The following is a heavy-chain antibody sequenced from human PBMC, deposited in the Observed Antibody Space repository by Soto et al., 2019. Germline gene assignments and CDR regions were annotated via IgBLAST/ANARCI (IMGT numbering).Heavy chain of an antibody. J-gene: IGHJ4*02. Sequence: PGESLKISCKGSGYSFTSYWIGWVRQMPGKGLEWMGIIYPGDSDTRYSPSFQGQVTISADKSISTAYLQWSSLKASDTAMYYCARTGDSSGYPDYFDYWGQGTLVTVSS. CDR1: GYSFTSYW. D-gene: IGHD3-22*01. CDR2: IYPGDSDT. V-gene: IGHV5-51*01. CDR3: ARTGDSSGYPDYFDY.